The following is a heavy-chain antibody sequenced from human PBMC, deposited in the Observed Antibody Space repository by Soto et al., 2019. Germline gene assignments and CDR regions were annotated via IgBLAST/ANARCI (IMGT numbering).Heavy chain of an antibody. V-gene: IGHV1-3*01. CDR3: ARLQIMTTVPPHGMDV. Sequence: ASVKVSCKASGYTYTSYAMHWVRQAPGQRLEWMGWINAGNGNTKYSQKFQGRVTITRDTSASTAYMELSSLRSEDTAVYYCARLQIMTTVPPHGMDVWGQGTTVTVSS. J-gene: IGHJ6*02. CDR2: INAGNGNT. CDR1: GYTYTSYA. D-gene: IGHD4-17*01.